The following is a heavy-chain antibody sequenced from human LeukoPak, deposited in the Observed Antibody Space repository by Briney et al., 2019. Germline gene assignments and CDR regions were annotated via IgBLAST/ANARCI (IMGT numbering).Heavy chain of an antibody. Sequence: SETLSLTCTVSGGSISSHYWSWIRQPPGKGLECIGNIYTSGSTNYNPSLKSRVTMSVDTSKNQFSLKLSSVTAADTAVYYCARGIVVVPAASSIYYMDVWGKGTTVTVSS. CDR1: GGSISSHY. J-gene: IGHJ6*03. D-gene: IGHD2-2*01. V-gene: IGHV4-4*07. CDR2: IYTSGST. CDR3: ARGIVVVPAASSIYYMDV.